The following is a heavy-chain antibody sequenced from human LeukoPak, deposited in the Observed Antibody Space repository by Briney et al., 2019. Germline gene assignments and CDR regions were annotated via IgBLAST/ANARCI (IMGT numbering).Heavy chain of an antibody. V-gene: IGHV3-23*01. CDR1: GFTFSSYA. CDR2: ISGSGGST. D-gene: IGHD3-22*01. J-gene: IGHJ4*02. Sequence: GGSLILSCAACGFTFSSYAMSWVRQAPGKGLEWVSAISGSGGSTDYVASVKGRFTISRDNSKNTLYLQMNSLRAEDTAVYYCAKDHDYDNSGYHCHDYWGQGTLVTVSS. CDR3: AKDHDYDNSGYHCHDY.